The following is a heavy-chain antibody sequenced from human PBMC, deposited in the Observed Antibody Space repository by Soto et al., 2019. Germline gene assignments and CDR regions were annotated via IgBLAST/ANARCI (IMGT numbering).Heavy chain of an antibody. CDR2: ISGSGGRI. CDR1: GFTLSNYA. CDR3: GKKDGVEGPLVDS. J-gene: IGHJ4*02. D-gene: IGHD2-15*01. Sequence: PGGSLRLSCAASGFTLSNYAMSWVRQAPGKGLEWVSTISGSGGRIYYADSVKGRFTISRDNSKNTLYLQMSSLRAEDTAVYYCGKKDGVEGPLVDSCGQGPLVTVSS. V-gene: IGHV3-23*01.